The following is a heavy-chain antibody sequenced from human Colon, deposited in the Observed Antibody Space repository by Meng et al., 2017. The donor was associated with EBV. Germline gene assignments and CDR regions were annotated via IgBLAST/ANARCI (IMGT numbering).Heavy chain of an antibody. D-gene: IGHD2-21*02. J-gene: IGHJ4*02. V-gene: IGHV4-4*02. CDR2: IYHSGST. CDR1: GGSLSSRNW. Sequence: QRQWSGPVLVQPSGTLSLTCAVSGGSLSSRNWWSWVRQPPGKGLEWIGEIYHSGSTNYDPSLKSRVTISVDESKNQFSLRLSSVTAADTAVYYCARVGAYCGGDCYHPRWGQGTLVTVSS. CDR3: ARVGAYCGGDCYHPR.